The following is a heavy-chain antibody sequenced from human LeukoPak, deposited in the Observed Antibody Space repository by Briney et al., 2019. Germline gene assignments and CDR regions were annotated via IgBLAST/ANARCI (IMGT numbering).Heavy chain of an antibody. CDR1: GYSFSSDW. Sequence: GESLKISCKASGYSFSSDWIAWVRQMPGKGLEWKGIIFPIDSETTYSPSFQGQDTISADKSISTAYLQWSSLKASDTAMYYCTRGCSGGSCSRDAMDVWGQGTMVTVSS. CDR3: TRGCSGGSCSRDAMDV. V-gene: IGHV5-51*01. D-gene: IGHD2-15*01. CDR2: IFPIDSET. J-gene: IGHJ6*02.